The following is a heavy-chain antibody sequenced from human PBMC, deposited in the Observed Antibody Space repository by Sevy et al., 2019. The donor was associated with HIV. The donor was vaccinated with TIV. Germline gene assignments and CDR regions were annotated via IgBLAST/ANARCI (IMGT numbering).Heavy chain of an antibody. CDR2: ISAYNGNT. D-gene: IGHD3-22*01. Sequence: ASVKVSCKASGYTFISYGISWVRQAPGQGLEWMGWISAYNGNTNYAQKLQGRVTMTTDTSTSTAYMELRSLRSDDTAVYYCARATYCYDRRAFDIWGQGTMVTVSS. CDR1: GYTFISYG. V-gene: IGHV1-18*01. J-gene: IGHJ3*02. CDR3: ARATYCYDRRAFDI.